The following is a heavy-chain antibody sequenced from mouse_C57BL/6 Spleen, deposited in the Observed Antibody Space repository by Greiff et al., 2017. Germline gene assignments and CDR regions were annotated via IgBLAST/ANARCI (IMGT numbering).Heavy chain of an antibody. Sequence: EVQLVEPGGGLVKPGGSLKLSCAASGFTFSSYAMSWVRQTPEKRLEWVAIISDGGSYTYYPDNVKGRFTISIDNAKNNLYLQMSQLKSEDTAMYCGAGDEYGCGGGRDYWGQGTTLTVSS. CDR3: AGDEYGCGGGRDY. J-gene: IGHJ2*01. V-gene: IGHV5-4*01. D-gene: IGHD2-10*02. CDR1: GFTFSSYA. CDR2: ISDGGSYT.